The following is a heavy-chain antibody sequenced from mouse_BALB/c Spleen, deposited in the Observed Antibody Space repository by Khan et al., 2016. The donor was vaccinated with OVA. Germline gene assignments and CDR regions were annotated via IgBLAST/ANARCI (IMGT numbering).Heavy chain of an antibody. V-gene: IGHV1S132*01. J-gene: IGHJ2*01. CDR2: IYPGTDNT. D-gene: IGHD3-2*02. CDR3: AREEALYYFDY. Sequence: QVQLKESGAELVRPGASVKLSCKTSGYIFTSYWIHWIQQRSGQGLEWIAKIYPGTDNTYYNEKLKDKATLTADKSSSTAYMQLSSLKSVDSAVYFCAREEALYYFDYWGQGTTLAVAS. CDR1: GYIFTSYW.